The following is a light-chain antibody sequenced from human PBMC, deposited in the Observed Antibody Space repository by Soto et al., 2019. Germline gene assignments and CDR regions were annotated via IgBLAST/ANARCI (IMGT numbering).Light chain of an antibody. J-gene: IGKJ1*01. CDR3: QQYNSYWT. V-gene: IGKV3-20*01. CDR2: DTS. Sequence: EIVMTQSPGTLSLSPGERATLSCRASQSVSRNYLAWYQQKPGQAPRLLIYDTSIRATGIPARFSGSGSGTDFTLTISSLQPDDFATYYCQQYNSYWTFGQGTKVDI. CDR1: QSVSRNY.